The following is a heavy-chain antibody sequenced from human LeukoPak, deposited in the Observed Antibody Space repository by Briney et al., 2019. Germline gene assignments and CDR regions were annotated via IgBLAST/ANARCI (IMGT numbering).Heavy chain of an antibody. CDR1: GSTFSSYS. CDR2: ISSSSSYI. D-gene: IGHD5-12*01. J-gene: IGHJ4*02. V-gene: IGHV3-21*01. CDR3: ARDPAAINFDY. Sequence: GGSLRLSCAASGSTFSSYSMNWVRQAPGKGLEWVSSISSSSSYIYYADSVKGRFTISRDNAKNSLYLQMNSLRAEDTAVYYCARDPAAINFDYWGQGTLVTVSS.